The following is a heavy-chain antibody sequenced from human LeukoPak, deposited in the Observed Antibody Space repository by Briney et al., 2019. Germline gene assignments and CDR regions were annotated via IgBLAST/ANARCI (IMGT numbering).Heavy chain of an antibody. Sequence: SETLSLTCAVYGGSFSGYYWSWIRQPPGKGLEWLGEINHSGSTNYNPSLKSRVTISVDTSKNQFSLKLSSVTAADTAVYYCARDISIAAAGTRYFQHWGQGTLVTVSS. J-gene: IGHJ1*01. D-gene: IGHD6-13*01. CDR1: GGSFSGYY. V-gene: IGHV4-34*01. CDR2: INHSGST. CDR3: ARDISIAAAGTRYFQH.